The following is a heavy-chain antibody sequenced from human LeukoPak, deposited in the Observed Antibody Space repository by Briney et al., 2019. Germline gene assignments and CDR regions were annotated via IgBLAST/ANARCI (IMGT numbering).Heavy chain of an antibody. Sequence: GGSLRLSCAASGFTFSNAWMSWVRQAPGKGLEWVGRIKSKTDGGTTDYAAPVKGRFTISRDDSKNTLYLQMNSLKTEDTAVYYCTTEGLFSFGELYFDYWGQGTLVTVSS. V-gene: IGHV3-15*01. CDR1: GFTFSNAW. CDR3: TTEGLFSFGELYFDY. D-gene: IGHD3-10*01. CDR2: IKSKTDGGTT. J-gene: IGHJ4*02.